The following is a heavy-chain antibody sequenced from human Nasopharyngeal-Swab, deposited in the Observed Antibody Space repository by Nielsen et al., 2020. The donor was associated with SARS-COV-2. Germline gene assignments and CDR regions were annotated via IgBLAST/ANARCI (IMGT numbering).Heavy chain of an antibody. D-gene: IGHD1-26*01. J-gene: IGHJ4*02. CDR3: ARGGWEWEPAYYFDY. CDR1: GFTFSSYW. Sequence: GESLKISCAASGFTFSSYWMHWVRQAPGKGPVWVSRINSDGSSTSYADSVKGRFTISRDNAKNTLYLQMNSLRAEDTAVYYCARGGWEWEPAYYFDYWGQGTLVTVSS. CDR2: INSDGSST. V-gene: IGHV3-74*01.